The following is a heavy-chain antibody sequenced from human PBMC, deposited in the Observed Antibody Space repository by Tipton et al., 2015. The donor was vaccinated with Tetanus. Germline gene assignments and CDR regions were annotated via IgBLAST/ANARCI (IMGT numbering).Heavy chain of an antibody. CDR1: GYTFTSYG. CDR2: LNSKSGSA. V-gene: IGHV1-8*01. J-gene: IGHJ6*02. D-gene: IGHD2-2*01. Sequence: QSGPEVKKPGASVKVSCKASGYTFTSYGLNWVRKAAGRGFEWMGWLNSKSGSAAYAQRFQGRVTMTTNTSITTAYMEVTSLTYEDTAVYYCASGSSIRHGLDVWGHGTTVTVSS. CDR3: ASGSSIRHGLDV.